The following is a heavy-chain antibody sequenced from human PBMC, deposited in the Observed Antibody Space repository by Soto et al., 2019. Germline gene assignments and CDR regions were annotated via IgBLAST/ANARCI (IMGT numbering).Heavy chain of an antibody. CDR3: ARGGIAAPGDV. CDR1: GFTFSSYA. V-gene: IGHV3-30-3*01. D-gene: IGHD6-13*01. CDR2: ISYDGSNK. Sequence: QVQLVESGGGVVQPGRSLRLSCAASGFTFSSYAMHWVRQAPGKGLEWVAVISYDGSNKYYADSVKGRFTISRDNSKNTLYRQMNSLRAEDTAVYYCARGGIAAPGDVWGQGTTVTVSS. J-gene: IGHJ6*02.